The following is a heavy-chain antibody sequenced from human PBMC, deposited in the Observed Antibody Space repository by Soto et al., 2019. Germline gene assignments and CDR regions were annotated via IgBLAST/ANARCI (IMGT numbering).Heavy chain of an antibody. Sequence: SETLSLTCTVSGGSISSGDYYWSWIRQPPGKGLEWIGNIYYSGSTYYNPSLKSRVTISVDTSKNQFSLKLSSVTAADTAVYYCARASFCTNGVCYPRLVDSWGQGTQATVSS. D-gene: IGHD2-8*01. V-gene: IGHV4-30-4*01. CDR3: ARASFCTNGVCYPRLVDS. J-gene: IGHJ4*02. CDR2: IYYSGST. CDR1: GGSISSGDYY.